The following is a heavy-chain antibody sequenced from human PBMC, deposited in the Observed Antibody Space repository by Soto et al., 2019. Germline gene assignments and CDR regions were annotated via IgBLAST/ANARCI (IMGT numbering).Heavy chain of an antibody. CDR3: ARVGGGYDIYYYYCGMDV. CDR2: INHSGST. J-gene: IGHJ6*04. CDR1: GGSFSGYY. Sequence: SETLSLTCAVYGGSFSGYYWSWIRQPPGKGLEWIGEINHSGSTNYNPSLKSRVTISVDTSKNQFSLKLSSVTAADTAVYYCARVGGGYDIYYYYCGMDVWGKGTRVTVSS. D-gene: IGHD5-12*01. V-gene: IGHV4-34*01.